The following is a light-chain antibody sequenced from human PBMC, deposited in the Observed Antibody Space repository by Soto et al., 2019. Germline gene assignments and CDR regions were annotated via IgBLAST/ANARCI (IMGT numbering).Light chain of an antibody. CDR1: QSVSNIY. CDR3: QQRINWPLT. V-gene: IGKV3-11*01. Sequence: LVLTQSPGTLSLSPGETATLSCRASQSVSNIYLGWYQQKPGQAPRLLIFDASNRATGIPARFSGSGSGTDFTLTIDSLEPEDSAVYYCQQRINWPLTFGGGTQGGYQ. CDR2: DAS. J-gene: IGKJ4*01.